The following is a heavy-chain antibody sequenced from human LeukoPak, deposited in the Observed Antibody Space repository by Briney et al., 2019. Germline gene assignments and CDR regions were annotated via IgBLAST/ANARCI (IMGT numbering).Heavy chain of an antibody. V-gene: IGHV3-21*01. D-gene: IGHD1-14*01. J-gene: IGHJ4*02. CDR2: ISSSSSYI. CDR1: GFTFSSYS. CDR3: AREVGGEPYFDY. Sequence: PGGSLRLSCAASGFTFSSYSMNWVRQAPGKGLEWVSSISSSSSYIYYADSVKGRFTISRDNAKNSLYLQMNSLRAEDTAVYYCAREVGGEPYFDYWGQGTLVTVSS.